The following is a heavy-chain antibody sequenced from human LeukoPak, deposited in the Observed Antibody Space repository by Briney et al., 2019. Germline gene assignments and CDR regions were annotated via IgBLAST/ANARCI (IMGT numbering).Heavy chain of an antibody. CDR2: ISASGNT. Sequence: SETLSLTCTVSGGSISSYYWSWIRQPPGEGLEWIGRISASGNTNYNPSLKSRVTMSVDTSMNLFALKLSSVTAADTAVYYCARLTQYSSSWYQEGAFDYWGQGTLVTVSS. D-gene: IGHD6-13*01. CDR3: ARLTQYSSSWYQEGAFDY. V-gene: IGHV4-4*07. CDR1: GGSISSYY. J-gene: IGHJ4*02.